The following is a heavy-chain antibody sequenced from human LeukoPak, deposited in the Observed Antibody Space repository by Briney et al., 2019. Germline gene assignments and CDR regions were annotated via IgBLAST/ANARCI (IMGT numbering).Heavy chain of an antibody. J-gene: IGHJ4*02. V-gene: IGHV3-23*01. CDR3: ARLDIVVVVAADY. D-gene: IGHD2-15*01. Sequence: GGSLRLSCAASGFTFSSYAMSWVRQAPGKGLEWVSAISGSGGSTYYADSVKGRFTISRDNSKDTLYLQMNSLRAEDTAVYYCARLDIVVVVAADYWGQGTLVTVSS. CDR1: GFTFSSYA. CDR2: ISGSGGST.